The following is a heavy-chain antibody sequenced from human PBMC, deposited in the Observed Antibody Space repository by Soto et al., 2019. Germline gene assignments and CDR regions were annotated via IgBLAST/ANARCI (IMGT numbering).Heavy chain of an antibody. CDR3: AKDLPLRVVVPGGVDF. V-gene: IGHV3-30*18. D-gene: IGHD2-2*01. CDR1: GFTFSSYG. CDR2: ISYDGSNK. J-gene: IGHJ4*02. Sequence: GGSLRFSCAASGFTFSSYGMHWVRQAPGKGLEWVAVISYDGSNKYYADSVKGRFTISRDNSKNTLYLQMNSLRAEDTAVYYCAKDLPLRVVVPGGVDFWGQGTLVTVSS.